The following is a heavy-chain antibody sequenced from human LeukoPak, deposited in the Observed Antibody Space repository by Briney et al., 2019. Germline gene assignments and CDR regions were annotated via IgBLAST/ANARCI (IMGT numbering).Heavy chain of an antibody. CDR3: AKETKGPFGYRYGPELDY. V-gene: IGHV3-23*01. CDR2: ISGSGAST. Sequence: GGSLRLSCAASGFTFSSYAMNWVRQAPGEGLEWVSAISGSGASTYYADSVKGRFTISRDNSKNTLCLQMNSLRAEDTAVYYCAKETKGPFGYRYGPELDYWGQGTLVTVSS. J-gene: IGHJ4*02. CDR1: GFTFSSYA. D-gene: IGHD5-18*01.